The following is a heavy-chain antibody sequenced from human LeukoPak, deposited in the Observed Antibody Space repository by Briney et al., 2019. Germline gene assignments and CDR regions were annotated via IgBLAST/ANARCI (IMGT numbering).Heavy chain of an antibody. CDR1: GFTFSSYS. J-gene: IGHJ6*02. CDR2: ISSSSSYI. CDR3: ARVPIVVVPAAMPGNYYYYGMDV. D-gene: IGHD2-2*01. Sequence: GGSLRLSCAASGFTFSSYSMNWVRQAPGKGLEWVSSISSSSSYIYYADSVKGRFTISRDNAKNSLYLQMNSLRAEDTAEYYCARVPIVVVPAAMPGNYYYYGMDVWGQGTTVTVSS. V-gene: IGHV3-21*01.